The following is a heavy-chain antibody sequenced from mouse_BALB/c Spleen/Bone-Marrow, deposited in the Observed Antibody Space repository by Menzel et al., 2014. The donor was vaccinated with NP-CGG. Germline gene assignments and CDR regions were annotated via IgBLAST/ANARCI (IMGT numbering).Heavy chain of an antibody. Sequence: EVQLVESGGGLVKPGGSLKLSCAASGFTFSSYAMSWVRQTPEKRLEWVASIISGGSTYYPDSVKGRFTISRDNARNILYLQMSSLRSEDTAMYYCAREEYGQKVYAMDYWGQGTSVTVSS. CDR1: GFTFSSYA. CDR3: AREEYGQKVYAMDY. J-gene: IGHJ4*01. CDR2: IISGGST. V-gene: IGHV5-6-5*01. D-gene: IGHD2-10*02.